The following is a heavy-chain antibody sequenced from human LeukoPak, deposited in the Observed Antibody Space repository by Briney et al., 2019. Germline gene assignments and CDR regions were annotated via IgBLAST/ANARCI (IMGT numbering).Heavy chain of an antibody. CDR1: GFTFSSYT. CDR2: ISGSGGIT. V-gene: IGHV3-23*01. Sequence: PGGSLRLSCATSGFTFSSYTMSWVRQAPGKGLEWVSGISGSGGITYYADSVKGRFTISRDISKNTLYLQMNSLRAEDTALYYCAKANDYGGHSIDAFDIWGQGTMVTVSS. CDR3: AKANDYGGHSIDAFDI. D-gene: IGHD4-23*01. J-gene: IGHJ3*02.